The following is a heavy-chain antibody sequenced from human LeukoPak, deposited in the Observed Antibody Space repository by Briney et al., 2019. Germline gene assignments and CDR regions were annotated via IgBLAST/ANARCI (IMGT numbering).Heavy chain of an antibody. D-gene: IGHD2-2*01. CDR2: INPNSGGT. Sequence: ASVKVSCKASGYTFTGYYMHWVRQAPGQGLEWVGWINPNSGGTNYAQKFLGRVTMTRDTSISTAYMELSRLRSDDTAVYYCARVGYCSSTSCYGYFDYWGQGTLVTVSS. V-gene: IGHV1-2*02. CDR1: GYTFTGYY. CDR3: ARVGYCSSTSCYGYFDY. J-gene: IGHJ4*02.